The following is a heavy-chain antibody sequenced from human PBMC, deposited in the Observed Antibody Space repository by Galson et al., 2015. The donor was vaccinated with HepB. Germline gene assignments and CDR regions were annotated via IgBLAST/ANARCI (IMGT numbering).Heavy chain of an antibody. CDR1: GDSVSSNSAA. D-gene: IGHD2-15*01. Sequence: CAISGDSVSSNSAAWNRIRQSPSRGLEWLGRTYYRSKWYNDYAVSVKSRITINPDTSKNQFSLQLNSVTPEDTAVYYCAREVLVDVTPPFDYWGQGTLVTVSS. J-gene: IGHJ4*02. CDR3: AREVLVDVTPPFDY. CDR2: TYYRSKWYN. V-gene: IGHV6-1*01.